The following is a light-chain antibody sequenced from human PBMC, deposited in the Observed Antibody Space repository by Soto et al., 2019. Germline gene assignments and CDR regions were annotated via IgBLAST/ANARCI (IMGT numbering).Light chain of an antibody. Sequence: AIQMTQSPSSLSASVGDRVTITCRASQGIRNALGWYQQKPGKAPKLLIYAASSLQSGVPSRFSGSGSGTDFTLTISSLQHEYFATYYCLQDYDYPYTFGQGTKLEIK. V-gene: IGKV1-6*01. J-gene: IGKJ2*01. CDR1: QGIRNA. CDR2: AAS. CDR3: LQDYDYPYT.